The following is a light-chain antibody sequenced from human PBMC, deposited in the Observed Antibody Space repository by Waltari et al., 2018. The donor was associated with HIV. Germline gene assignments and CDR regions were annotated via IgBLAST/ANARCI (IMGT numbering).Light chain of an antibody. V-gene: IGKV4-1*01. J-gene: IGKJ2*01. Sequence: DIVMTQSPDSLPVSLGERATINCTSSRTILYSSDNRNYLAWYQQKPRQPPKLLISWASTRESGVPDRFSGSGSGTDFTLTISSLEPEDFAVYYCQHRSSWLPYTFGQGTKLEIK. CDR1: RTILYSSDNRNY. CDR2: WAS. CDR3: QHRSSWLPYT.